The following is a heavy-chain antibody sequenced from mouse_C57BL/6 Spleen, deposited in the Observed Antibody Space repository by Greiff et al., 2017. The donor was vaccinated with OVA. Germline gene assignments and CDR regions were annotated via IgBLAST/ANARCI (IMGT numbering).Heavy chain of an antibody. CDR3: ARRGTVEYFDY. D-gene: IGHD1-1*01. J-gene: IGHJ2*01. CDR1: GYTFTSYW. V-gene: IGHV1-52*01. CDR2: IDPSDSET. Sequence: QVQLQQPGAELVRPGSSVKLSCKASGYTFTSYWMHWVKQRPIQGLEWIGNIDPSDSETHYNQKFKDKATLTVDKSSSTAYMQLSSLTSEDSAVYYCARRGTVEYFDYWGQGTTLTVSS.